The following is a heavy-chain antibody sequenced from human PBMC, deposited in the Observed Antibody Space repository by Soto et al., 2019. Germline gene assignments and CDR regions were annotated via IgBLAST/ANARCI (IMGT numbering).Heavy chain of an antibody. Sequence: QMQLVESGGGVVQPGTSLTLSCVASGFTFSAFGMHWVRQAPGKGLEWVAISSYGGSNKYYGDSVQGRFTISRDNSRDTRYLQMNNLRDEDTAVYYCAKGPLRFPDYGDYAVYSYGMDVWGQGTTVTVSS. V-gene: IGHV3-30*18. J-gene: IGHJ6*02. CDR1: GFTFSAFG. CDR2: SSYGGSNK. D-gene: IGHD4-17*01. CDR3: AKGPLRFPDYGDYAVYSYGMDV.